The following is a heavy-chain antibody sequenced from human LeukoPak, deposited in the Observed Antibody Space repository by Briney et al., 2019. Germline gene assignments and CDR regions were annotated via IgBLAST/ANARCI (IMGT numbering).Heavy chain of an antibody. Sequence: GGSLRLSCVASELIFSDFCMTWVRHSRGKGLEWVATIKKDGSEKYYVDSVKGRFTISRDNAENTVYLHMNSLRAEDTAVYYCTRGGRYTSYYWQYWGLGTLVTVSS. CDR1: ELIFSDFC. CDR3: TRGGRYTSYYWQY. CDR2: IKKDGSEK. V-gene: IGHV3-7*01. D-gene: IGHD4-11*01. J-gene: IGHJ4*02.